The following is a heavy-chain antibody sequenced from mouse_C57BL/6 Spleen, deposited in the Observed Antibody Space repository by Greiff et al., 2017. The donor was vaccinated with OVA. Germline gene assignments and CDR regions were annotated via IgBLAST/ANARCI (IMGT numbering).Heavy chain of an antibody. V-gene: IGHV7-1*01. CDR2: SRNKANDYTT. J-gene: IGHJ1*03. Sequence: EVHLVESGGGLVQSGRSLRLSCATSGFTFSDFYMEWVRQAPGKGLEWIAASRNKANDYTTEYSASVKGRFIVSRDTSQSILYLQMKALRAEDTAIYYCARDAPYYGSSYWYFDGWGTGTTVTVSS. CDR1: GFTFSDFY. CDR3: ARDAPYYGSSYWYFDG. D-gene: IGHD1-1*01.